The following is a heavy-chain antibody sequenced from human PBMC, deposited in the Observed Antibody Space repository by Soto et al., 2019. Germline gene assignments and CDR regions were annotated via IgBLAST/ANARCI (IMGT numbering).Heavy chain of an antibody. J-gene: IGHJ4*02. CDR1: GGSFSGYY. CDR2: INHSGST. CDR3: ARGRSWLAPSGYAKRFDY. V-gene: IGHV4-34*01. D-gene: IGHD5-12*01. Sequence: SETLSLTCAVYGGSFSGYYWSWIRQPPGKGLEWIGEINHSGSTNYNPSLKSRVTISVDTSKNQFSLKLSSVTAADTAVYYCARGRSWLAPSGYAKRFDYWGQGTLVTVSS.